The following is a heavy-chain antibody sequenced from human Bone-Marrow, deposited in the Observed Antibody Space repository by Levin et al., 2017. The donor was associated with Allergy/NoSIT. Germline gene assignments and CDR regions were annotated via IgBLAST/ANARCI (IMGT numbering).Heavy chain of an antibody. Sequence: GGSLRLSCAASGFSLRNYYMNWVRQAPGKGLEWVAVISYDGTDKFHADSVKGRFTISRDNSKNTVYLQMNSLRTEDTAIYYCATDPGIQLSLDHWGQGILVTVSS. CDR1: GFSLRNYY. CDR2: ISYDGTDK. V-gene: IGHV3-30-3*01. D-gene: IGHD5-18*01. J-gene: IGHJ4*02. CDR3: ATDPGIQLSLDH.